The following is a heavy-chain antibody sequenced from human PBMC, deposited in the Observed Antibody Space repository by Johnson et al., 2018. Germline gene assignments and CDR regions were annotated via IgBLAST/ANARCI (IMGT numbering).Heavy chain of an antibody. CDR3: ARGGQCAFDI. J-gene: IGHJ3*02. CDR1: GFTFSSYG. CDR2: IWYDGRNT. D-gene: IGHD5-24*01. Sequence: QVQLVQSGGGVVQPGRSXRLSCAASGFTFSSYGMNWVRQAPGQGLEWVAVIWYDGRNTYYADSVKGRFTISRDNYKTTLYLQMNSLRAEDTAVYSCARGGQCAFDIWGQGTMVTVSS. V-gene: IGHV3-33*01.